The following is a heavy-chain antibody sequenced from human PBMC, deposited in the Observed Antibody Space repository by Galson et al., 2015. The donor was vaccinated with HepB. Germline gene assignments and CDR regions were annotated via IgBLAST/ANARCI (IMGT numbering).Heavy chain of an antibody. Sequence: SVKVSCKASGYTFTGYFLHWVRQAPGQGLEWMGWINPNSGGTNYAQKFQGRVTMTRDTSISTAYMELSRLRSDDTAVYYCAKGRGLLPATIRYYHYYMDFWGKGTTVTVSS. CDR1: GYTFTGYF. CDR3: AKGRGLLPATIRYYHYYMDF. J-gene: IGHJ6*03. V-gene: IGHV1-2*02. D-gene: IGHD2-2*02. CDR2: INPNSGGT.